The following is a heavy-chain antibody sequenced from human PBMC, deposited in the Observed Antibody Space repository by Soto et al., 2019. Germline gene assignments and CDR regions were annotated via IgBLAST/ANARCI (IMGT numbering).Heavy chain of an antibody. J-gene: IGHJ4*02. CDR1: GYTFTSYA. CDR3: ARIGMVATQGY. CDR2: INAGNGNT. V-gene: IGHV1-3*01. D-gene: IGHD1-26*01. Sequence: ASVKVSCKASGYTFTSYAMHWVRQAPGQRLEWMGWINAGNGNTKYSQKFQGRVTITRDTSASTAYMELSSLRSEDTAVYHCARIGMVATQGYWGQGTLVTVSS.